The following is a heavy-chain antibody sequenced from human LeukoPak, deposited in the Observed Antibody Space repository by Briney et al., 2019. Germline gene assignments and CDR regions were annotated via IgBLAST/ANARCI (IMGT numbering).Heavy chain of an antibody. CDR2: INHSRST. J-gene: IGHJ4*02. CDR3: ARGYCSGGSCHFDY. D-gene: IGHD2-15*01. CDR1: GGSFSGYY. V-gene: IGHV4-34*01. Sequence: SETLSLTCAVYGGSFSGYYWSWIRQPPGKGLEWIGEINHSRSTNYNPSLKSRVTISVDTSKNQFSLKLSSVTAADTAVYYCARGYCSGGSCHFDYWGQGTLVTVSS.